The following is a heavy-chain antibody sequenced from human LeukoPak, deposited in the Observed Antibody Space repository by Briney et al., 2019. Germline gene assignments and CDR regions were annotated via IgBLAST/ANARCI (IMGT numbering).Heavy chain of an antibody. J-gene: IGHJ5*02. V-gene: IGHV3-23*01. CDR2: ISGSGGST. CDR1: GFTFSSYA. Sequence: GGSLRLSCAASGFTFSSYAMSWVRQAPGEGLEWVSAISGSGGSTYYADSVKGRFTISRDNSKNTLYLQMNSLKTDDTAVYYCVRSPTTVSIPAWGQGTLVTVSS. D-gene: IGHD4-17*01. CDR3: VRSPTTVSIPA.